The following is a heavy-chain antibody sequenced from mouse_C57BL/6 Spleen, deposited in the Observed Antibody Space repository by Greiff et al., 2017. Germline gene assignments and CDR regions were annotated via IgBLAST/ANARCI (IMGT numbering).Heavy chain of an antibody. CDR2: ISSGSSTI. V-gene: IGHV5-17*01. CDR3: AKGGGYFDY. CDR1: GFTFSDYG. J-gene: IGHJ2*01. Sequence: EVKVVASGGGLVKPGGSLKLSCAASGFTFSDYGMHWVRQAPEKGLEWVAYISSGSSTIYYEDTVKGRFTISRDNAKNTLFLQMTSLRSEDTAMYYCAKGGGYFDYWGQGTTLTVSS.